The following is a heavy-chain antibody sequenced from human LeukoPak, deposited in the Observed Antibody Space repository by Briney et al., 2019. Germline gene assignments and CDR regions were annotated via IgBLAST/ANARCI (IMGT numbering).Heavy chain of an antibody. Sequence: SGTLSLTCAVSGGSISSSNWWSWVRQPPGKGLEWIGEIYHSGSTNYNPSLKSRVTISVDTSKNQFSLKLGSVTAADTAVYYCARQMSGSSGLDYWGQGTLVTVSS. V-gene: IGHV4-4*02. CDR3: ARQMSGSSGLDY. CDR1: GGSISSSNW. J-gene: IGHJ4*02. D-gene: IGHD6-19*01. CDR2: IYHSGST.